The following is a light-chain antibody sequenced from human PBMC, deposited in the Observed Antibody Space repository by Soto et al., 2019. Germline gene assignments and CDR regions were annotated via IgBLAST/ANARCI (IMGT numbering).Light chain of an antibody. CDR1: ILGDKY. J-gene: IGLJ1*01. CDR2: EDS. Sequence: SYELTQPPSVSVSPGQTASITCSGHILGDKYASWYQQKPGHSPVLVIYEDSKRPSGIPERFSGSNSGNTATLTIRGTQAMDEADYYCQAWDSSTFYVFGTGTKVTVL. CDR3: QAWDSSTFYV. V-gene: IGLV3-1*01.